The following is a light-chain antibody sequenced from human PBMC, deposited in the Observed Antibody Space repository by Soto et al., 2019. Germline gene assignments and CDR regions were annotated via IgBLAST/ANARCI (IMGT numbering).Light chain of an antibody. Sequence: QSVLDQPASVSGSPGQSSTISCTAPSSDVGGYNYVSWYQQYPGRVPKLLIYKVSNRPSGISNRFSGSKSGNTASLTISGLQAEDEADYFCTSPTPGSLYVFGSGTKVTVL. CDR2: KVS. J-gene: IGLJ1*01. V-gene: IGLV2-14*01. CDR3: TSPTPGSLYV. CDR1: SSDVGGYNY.